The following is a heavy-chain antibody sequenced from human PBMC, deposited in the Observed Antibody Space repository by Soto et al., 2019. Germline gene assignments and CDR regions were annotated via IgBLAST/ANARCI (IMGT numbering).Heavy chain of an antibody. V-gene: IGHV4-34*01. Sequence: QVQLQQWGAGLLKPSETLSLTCAVYGGSFSGYYWSWIRQPPGKGLEWIGEINHSGSTNYNPSLKSRVTISVDTSKNQFSLKLSSVTAADTAVYYCARGGLNYYGSGRPQNVWGQGTTVTVSS. J-gene: IGHJ6*02. CDR1: GGSFSGYY. CDR2: INHSGST. D-gene: IGHD3-10*01. CDR3: ARGGLNYYGSGRPQNV.